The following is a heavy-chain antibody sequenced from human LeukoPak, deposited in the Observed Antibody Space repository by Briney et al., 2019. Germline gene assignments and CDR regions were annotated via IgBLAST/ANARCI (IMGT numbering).Heavy chain of an antibody. CDR1: GFTFSDYY. D-gene: IGHD3-10*01. Sequence: GGSLRLSCAASGFTFSDYYMSWIRQAPGKGLEWVSAISGSGGSTYYADSVKGRFTISRDNSKNTLYLQMNSLRAEDTAVYYCAKDMVRGVTPLNWFDPWGQGTLVTVSS. CDR3: AKDMVRGVTPLNWFDP. J-gene: IGHJ5*02. CDR2: ISGSGGST. V-gene: IGHV3-23*01.